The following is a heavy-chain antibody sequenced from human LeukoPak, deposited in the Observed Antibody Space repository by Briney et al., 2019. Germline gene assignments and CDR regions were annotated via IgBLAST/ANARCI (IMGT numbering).Heavy chain of an antibody. D-gene: IGHD6-19*01. V-gene: IGHV4-59*01. CDR3: ARVVAVAGLYYYYYMDV. Sequence: SETLSLTCTVSGGSISSYYWSWIRQPPGKGLEWIGYIYYSGSTNYNPSLKSRVTISVDTSKNQFSLKLSSVTAADTAVYYCARVVAVAGLYYYYYMDVWGKGTMVTVSS. J-gene: IGHJ6*03. CDR1: GGSISSYY. CDR2: IYYSGST.